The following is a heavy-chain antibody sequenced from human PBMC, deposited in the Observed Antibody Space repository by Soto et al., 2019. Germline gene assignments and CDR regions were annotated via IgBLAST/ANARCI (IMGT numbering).Heavy chain of an antibody. Sequence: SDTLSLSCTVSGGSISSGDYSWRWIRQPPGKGLEWIGYIYYSGSTFYNPSLKNRVTISLDTSKIQFSLKLSSVTAADTAVYYCVSEGGDYWFDPWGQATLVTVSS. CDR3: VSEGGDYWFDP. CDR1: GGSISSGDYS. J-gene: IGHJ5*02. V-gene: IGHV4-30-4*02. D-gene: IGHD3-16*01. CDR2: IYYSGST.